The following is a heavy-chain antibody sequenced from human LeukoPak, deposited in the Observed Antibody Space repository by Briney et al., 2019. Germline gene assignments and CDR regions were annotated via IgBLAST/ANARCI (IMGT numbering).Heavy chain of an antibody. Sequence: GGSLRLSCAASGFTFSSYGMHWVRQAPGKGLEWVSSISSSSSYIYYADSVKGRFTISRDNAKNSLYLQMNSLRAEDTAVYYCAREPYYDFWSGYYIHWGQGTLVTVSS. J-gene: IGHJ4*02. CDR2: ISSSSSYI. D-gene: IGHD3-3*01. V-gene: IGHV3-21*01. CDR3: AREPYYDFWSGYYIH. CDR1: GFTFSSYG.